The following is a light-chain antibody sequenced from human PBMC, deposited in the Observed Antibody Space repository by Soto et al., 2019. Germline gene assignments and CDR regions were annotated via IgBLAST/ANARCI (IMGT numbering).Light chain of an antibody. CDR2: WAS. CDR3: QQYYISPLT. J-gene: IGKJ2*01. CDR1: QSVLYSSNNKNY. Sequence: DIVMTQSPDSLAVSLGERATIECKSSQSVLYSSNNKNYLAWYQQKPGQPPKLLIYWASTRESGVPDRFSGSGSGADFTLTINSLQAEDVAVYYCQQYYISPLTFGQGTKLEIK. V-gene: IGKV4-1*01.